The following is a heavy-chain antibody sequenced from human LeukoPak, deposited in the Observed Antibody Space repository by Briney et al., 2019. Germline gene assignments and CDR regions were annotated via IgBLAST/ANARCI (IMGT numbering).Heavy chain of an antibody. CDR3: ARARIVGATDY. D-gene: IGHD1-26*01. V-gene: IGHV3-13*01. Sequence: GGSLRLSCAASGFTFIDYDMHWVRHVIGKGLEWVSAIGIRGDTHYSGSVKGRFTISRDNSKNTLYLQMNSLRAEDTAVYYCARARIVGATDYWGQGTLVTVSS. J-gene: IGHJ4*02. CDR1: GFTFIDYD. CDR2: IGIRGDT.